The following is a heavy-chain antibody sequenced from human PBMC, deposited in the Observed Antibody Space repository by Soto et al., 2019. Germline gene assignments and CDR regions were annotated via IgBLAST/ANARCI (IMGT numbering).Heavy chain of an antibody. CDR2: ISAHNGKT. CDR1: GYIFTSYC. J-gene: IGHJ4*02. Sequence: GPEVKKPGASVKVSCKGSGYIFTSYCIAWVRQAPGQGLEWMGWISAHNGKTEYAQKFQGRVTVTRYTSTSTAYLELRSLRSDDTALYYCARGRYGDYWGQGALVTVSS. D-gene: IGHD4-17*01. V-gene: IGHV1-18*01. CDR3: ARGRYGDY.